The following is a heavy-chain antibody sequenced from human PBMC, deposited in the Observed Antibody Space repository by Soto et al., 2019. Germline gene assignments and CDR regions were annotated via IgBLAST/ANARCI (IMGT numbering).Heavy chain of an antibody. Sequence: PVGSLRPSCAASGFTFSSYAMSWVRQAPGKGLEWVSAISGSGGSTYYADSVKGRFTISRDNSKNTLYLQMNSLRAEDTAVYYCAKSGAARPIWIAEFDYWGQGTLVTVSS. J-gene: IGHJ4*02. CDR1: GFTFSSYA. D-gene: IGHD6-6*01. CDR3: AKSGAARPIWIAEFDY. V-gene: IGHV3-23*01. CDR2: ISGSGGST.